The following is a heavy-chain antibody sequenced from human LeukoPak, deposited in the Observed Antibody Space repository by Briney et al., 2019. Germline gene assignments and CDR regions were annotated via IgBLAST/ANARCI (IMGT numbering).Heavy chain of an antibody. J-gene: IGHJ4*02. CDR2: INWNCGST. D-gene: IGHD3-10*01. CDR1: GFTFYDYG. CDR3: ARDMDGYFDY. Sequence: GGSLGLSCAASGFTFYDYGMSWVRQAPGKGLEWVSGINWNCGSTVYADSVKGRFTISRDNAKNSLYLQMNSLRAEDTAVYHCARDMDGYFDYWGQGTLVTVSS. V-gene: IGHV3-20*01.